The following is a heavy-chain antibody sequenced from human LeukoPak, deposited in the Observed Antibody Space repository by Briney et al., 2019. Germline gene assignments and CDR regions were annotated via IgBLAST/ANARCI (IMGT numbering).Heavy chain of an antibody. J-gene: IGHJ4*02. D-gene: IGHD6-13*01. CDR1: GFTFSSYA. V-gene: IGHV3-23*01. CDR2: ISGSDGCT. Sequence: QSGGSLRLSCAASGFTFSSYAMSWVRQAPGKGLEWVSAISGSDGCTYYADSVKGRFTISRDNSKKKLYLQMNSLRAEDTAVYYCAKSSYSSSWYFLVWGQGTLVTVSS. CDR3: AKSSYSSSWYFLV.